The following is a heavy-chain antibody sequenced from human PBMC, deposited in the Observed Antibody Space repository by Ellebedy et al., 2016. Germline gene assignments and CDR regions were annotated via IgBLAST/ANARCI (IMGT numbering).Heavy chain of an antibody. D-gene: IGHD3-10*01. CDR1: GLISRNYA. V-gene: IGHV3-23*01. CDR3: AKGNYYGPGGWSDY. CDR2: ITGSGDKT. Sequence: GESLKISXAGSGLISRNYAMNWVRLAPGKGLEWVSTITGSGDKTYYSDSVKGRFTISRDNSNKTLYLQMSRLRAEDTAIYYCAKGNYYGPGGWSDYWGQGTLVAVSS. J-gene: IGHJ4*02.